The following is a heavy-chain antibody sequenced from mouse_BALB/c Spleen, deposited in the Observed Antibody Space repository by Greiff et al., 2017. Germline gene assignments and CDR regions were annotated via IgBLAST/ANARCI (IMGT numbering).Heavy chain of an antibody. CDR2: ISTYYGDA. J-gene: IGHJ4*01. CDR3: ARYDQAMDY. V-gene: IGHV1S137*01. CDR1: GYTFTDYA. D-gene: IGHD2-14*01. Sequence: QVQLQQSGAELVRPGVSVKISCKGSGYTFTDYAMHWVKQSHAKSLEWIGVISTYYGDASYNQKFKGKATMTVDKSSSTAYMELARLTSEDSAIYYCARYDQAMDYWGQGTSVTVSS.